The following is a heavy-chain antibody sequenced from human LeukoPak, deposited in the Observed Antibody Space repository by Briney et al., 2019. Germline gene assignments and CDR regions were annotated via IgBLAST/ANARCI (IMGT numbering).Heavy chain of an antibody. Sequence: SETLSLPCTVSGGSISNYYWSWIRQPPGKELEWIGYVYYSGSTNYNPSLKSRVTISVDTSNNHSSMTLSSVTAADTAVYYCARPSRTGSGWDAFDSWGQGTMATVSS. CDR3: ARPSRTGSGWDAFDS. CDR1: GGSISNYY. J-gene: IGHJ3*02. V-gene: IGHV4-59*08. CDR2: VYYSGST. D-gene: IGHD3-22*01.